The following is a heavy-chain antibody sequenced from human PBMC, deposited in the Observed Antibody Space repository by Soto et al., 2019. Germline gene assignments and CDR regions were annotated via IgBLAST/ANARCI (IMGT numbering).Heavy chain of an antibody. CDR2: IYYSGST. Sequence: TLSLTCTVSGGSISSYYWSCIRQPPGKGLEWIGYIYYSGSTNYNPSLKSRVTISVDTSKNQFSLKLSSVTAADTAVYYCAREAYYDILTGTFNPWGQGTLVTVSS. D-gene: IGHD3-9*01. V-gene: IGHV4-59*01. CDR1: GGSISSYY. CDR3: AREAYYDILTGTFNP. J-gene: IGHJ5*02.